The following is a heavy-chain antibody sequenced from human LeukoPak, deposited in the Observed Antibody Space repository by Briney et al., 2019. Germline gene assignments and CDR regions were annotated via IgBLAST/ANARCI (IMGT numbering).Heavy chain of an antibody. V-gene: IGHV4-34*01. CDR2: INHSGST. CDR3: ARGGTEALWWLDDAFDI. D-gene: IGHD2-21*01. J-gene: IGHJ3*02. Sequence: PSETLSLTCAVYGGSFSGYYWSWIRQPPGKGLEWIGEINHSGSTNYNPSLKSRVTISVDTSKNQFSLKLSSVTAADTAVYYCARGGTEALWWLDDAFDIWGQGTMVTVSS. CDR1: GGSFSGYY.